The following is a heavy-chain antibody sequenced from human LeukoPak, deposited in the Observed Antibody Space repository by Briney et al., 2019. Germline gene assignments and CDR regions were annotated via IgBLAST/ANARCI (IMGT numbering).Heavy chain of an antibody. CDR3: ARGRYFDWLLGAFDI. V-gene: IGHV3-33*01. Sequence: PGWSVRLSCAASGFTFSSYGMHWVRQAPGKGLEWVAVIWYDGSNKYYADSVKGRFTISRDNSKNTLYLQMNSLRAEDTAVYYCARGRYFDWLLGAFDIWGQGTMVTVSS. J-gene: IGHJ3*02. CDR1: GFTFSSYG. D-gene: IGHD3-9*01. CDR2: IWYDGSNK.